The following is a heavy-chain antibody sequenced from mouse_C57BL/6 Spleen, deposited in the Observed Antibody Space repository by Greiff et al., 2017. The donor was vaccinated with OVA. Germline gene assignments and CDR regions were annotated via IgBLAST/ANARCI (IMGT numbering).Heavy chain of an antibody. CDR2: MWRCGST. J-gene: IGHJ1*03. CDR1: GFSLTSYG. CDR3: AKKGGNYGIGYFDV. D-gene: IGHD2-1*01. V-gene: IGHV2-5*01. Sequence: QVQLKQSGPGLVQPSQSLSITCTVSGFSLTSYGVHWVRQSPGKGLEWLGVMWRCGSTAYNAAFMSRLSITKDNSKSQVFFKMNSLQAYDTAIYYGAKKGGNYGIGYFDVWGTGTTVTVAS.